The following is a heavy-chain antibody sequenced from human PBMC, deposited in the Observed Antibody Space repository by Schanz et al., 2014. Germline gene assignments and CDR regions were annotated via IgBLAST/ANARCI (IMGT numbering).Heavy chain of an antibody. CDR3: ARDLTVDTGYVVHYYYYGMDV. Sequence: QVQLVQSWAEVKGPGASVKVSCKASGYSFTPFPIHWVRQAPGQRLEWMGWINPNSGDTNYAQKFQGRVTMTTDTSTGTAYMEVSSLRSEDTAVYFCARDLTVDTGYVVHYYYYGMDVWGQGTTVTVSS. J-gene: IGHJ6*02. CDR2: INPNSGDT. D-gene: IGHD5-12*01. V-gene: IGHV1-3*01. CDR1: GYSFTPFP.